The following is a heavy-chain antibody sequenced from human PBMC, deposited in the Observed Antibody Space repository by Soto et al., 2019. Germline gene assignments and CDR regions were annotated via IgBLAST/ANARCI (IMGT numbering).Heavy chain of an antibody. Sequence: SETLARTCNVSGGSVSCYYWSWSRQPAGKGLEWIGRVYSSGSTHYGPSLKSRVTMSVDTSKKQLSLKLRSVTAADTAVYYCAREGGYFDSSGSGVYHYYGVDVWGRGTTVTVSS. CDR1: GGSVSCYY. CDR3: AREGGYFDSSGSGVYHYYGVDV. J-gene: IGHJ6*02. D-gene: IGHD3-22*01. CDR2: VYSSGST. V-gene: IGHV4-4*07.